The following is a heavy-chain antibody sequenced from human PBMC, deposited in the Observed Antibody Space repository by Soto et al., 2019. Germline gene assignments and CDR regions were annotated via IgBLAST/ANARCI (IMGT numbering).Heavy chain of an antibody. CDR3: ARVLDTAMVPYYFDY. Sequence: SETLSLTCTVSGGSISSGGYYWSWIRQHPGKGLEWIGYIYYSGSTYYNPSLKSRVTISVDTSKNQFSLKLNSVTPADTAVYYCARVLDTAMVPYYFDYWGQGTLVTVSS. CDR2: IYYSGST. V-gene: IGHV4-31*03. J-gene: IGHJ4*02. D-gene: IGHD5-18*01. CDR1: GGSISSGGYY.